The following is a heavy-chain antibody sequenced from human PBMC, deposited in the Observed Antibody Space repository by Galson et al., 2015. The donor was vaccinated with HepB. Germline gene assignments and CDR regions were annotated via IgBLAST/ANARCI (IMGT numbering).Heavy chain of an antibody. Sequence: SLRLSCAASGFTVSSDYINWVRQAPGKGLEWVSVIYTGGSTYYADSVKGRFTISRNNSKNTVYLQMNSLRPEDTAVYYCARILYNWNLNYYYGMDVWGQGTTATVSS. V-gene: IGHV3-66*02. CDR1: GFTVSSDY. D-gene: IGHD1-20*01. CDR3: ARILYNWNLNYYYGMDV. CDR2: IYTGGST. J-gene: IGHJ6*02.